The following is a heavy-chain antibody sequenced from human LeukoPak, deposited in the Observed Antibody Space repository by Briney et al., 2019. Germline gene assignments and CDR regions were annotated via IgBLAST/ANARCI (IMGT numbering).Heavy chain of an antibody. CDR2: IYYSGST. V-gene: IGHV4-39*01. Sequence: SETLSLTCTVSGGPISSSSYYWGWIRQPPGKGLEWIGSIYYSGSTYYNPSLKSRVTISVDTSKNQFSLKLSSVTAADTAVYYCARPSSSIAAAGGWFDPWGQGTLVTASS. CDR1: GGPISSSSYY. CDR3: ARPSSSIAAAGGWFDP. J-gene: IGHJ5*02. D-gene: IGHD6-13*01.